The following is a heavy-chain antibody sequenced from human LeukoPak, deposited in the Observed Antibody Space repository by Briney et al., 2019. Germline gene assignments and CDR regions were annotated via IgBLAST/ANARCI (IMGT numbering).Heavy chain of an antibody. J-gene: IGHJ4*02. CDR3: ARGGSSRAKNYFDY. CDR2: ISSGGSAI. Sequence: GGSLRLSCAASGFTSSSYEMNWVRQAPGKGLEWVSYISSGGSAIYYADSVKGRFTISRDNAKNSLYLQMNSLRAEDTAVYYCARGGSSRAKNYFDYWGQGTLVTVSS. V-gene: IGHV3-48*03. D-gene: IGHD1-26*01. CDR1: GFTSSSYE.